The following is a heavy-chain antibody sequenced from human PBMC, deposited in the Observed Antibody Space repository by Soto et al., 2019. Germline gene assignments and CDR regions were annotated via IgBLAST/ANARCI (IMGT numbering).Heavy chain of an antibody. J-gene: IGHJ4*02. V-gene: IGHV3-30-3*01. D-gene: IGHD6-19*01. CDR1: GFIFTTYA. Sequence: QVHLVESGGGVVQPGRSLRLSCAASGFIFTTYAMHWVRQAPGKGLEWVAVISYDGNHEYYADSVRGRSTISRDNSKNTLYLQMDSLRADDTALYYCARSSVAGTWGYYFDYWGQGALVTVSS. CDR2: ISYDGNHE. CDR3: ARSSVAGTWGYYFDY.